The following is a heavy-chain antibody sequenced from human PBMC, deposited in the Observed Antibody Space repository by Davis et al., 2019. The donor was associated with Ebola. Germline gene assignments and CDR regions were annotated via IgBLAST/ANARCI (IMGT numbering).Heavy chain of an antibody. CDR1: GGSFSGYY. Sequence: MPSETLSLTCAVYGGSFSGYYWSWIRQPPGKGLEWIGEINHSGSTNYNPSLKSRVTISVDTSKNQFSLKLSSVTAADTAVYYCARDQIYYYDSSGYHKTNYFDYWGQGTLVTVSS. CDR3: ARDQIYYYDSSGYHKTNYFDY. D-gene: IGHD3-22*01. V-gene: IGHV4-34*01. J-gene: IGHJ4*02. CDR2: INHSGST.